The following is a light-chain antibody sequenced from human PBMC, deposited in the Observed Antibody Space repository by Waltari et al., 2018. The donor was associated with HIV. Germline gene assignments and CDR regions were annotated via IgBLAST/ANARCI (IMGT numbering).Light chain of an antibody. CDR2: NTN. CDR3: MLFVGSDIWV. Sequence: TVVTQEPSFSVSPGVTVPLTCGLRSAPFSPSHYPSWYQQTPGQAPRTLMYNTNMRSSGVPDRFSGSILGNKAALTITGAQADDESDYYCMLFVGSDIWVFGGGTRLTVL. V-gene: IGLV8-61*01. J-gene: IGLJ3*02. CDR1: SAPFSPSHY.